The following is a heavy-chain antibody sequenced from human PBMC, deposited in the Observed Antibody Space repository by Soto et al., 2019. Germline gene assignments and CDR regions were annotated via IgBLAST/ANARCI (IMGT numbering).Heavy chain of an antibody. CDR3: ARENYGDYEEDAFDI. J-gene: IGHJ3*02. D-gene: IGHD4-17*01. CDR1: GGSISSYY. V-gene: IGHV4-59*01. Sequence: SETLSLTCTVSGGSISSYYWSWIRQPPGKGLEWIGYIYYSGSTNYNPPLKSRVTISVDTSKNQFSLKLSSVTAADTAVYYCARENYGDYEEDAFDIWGQGTMVTVSS. CDR2: IYYSGST.